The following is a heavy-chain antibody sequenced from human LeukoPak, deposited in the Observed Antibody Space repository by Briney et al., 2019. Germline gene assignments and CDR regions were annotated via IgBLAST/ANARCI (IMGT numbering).Heavy chain of an antibody. CDR2: INSDGSTT. Sequence: PGGSLRLSCAASGLTFSSFWMHWVRRAPGKGLEWVSRINSDGSTTTYADSVKGRFTISRDNAKNSLYLQMNSLRAEDTAVYYCARSPAAYVQLWSFDYWGQGTLVTVSS. CDR3: ARSPAAYVQLWSFDY. V-gene: IGHV3-74*01. J-gene: IGHJ4*02. CDR1: GLTFSSFW. D-gene: IGHD5-18*01.